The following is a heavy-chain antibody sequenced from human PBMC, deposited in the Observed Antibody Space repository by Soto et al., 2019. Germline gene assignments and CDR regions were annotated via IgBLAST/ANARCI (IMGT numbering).Heavy chain of an antibody. Sequence: GGSLRLSCAASGFTVSSNYMSWVRQAPGKGLEWVSVIYSGGSTYYADSVKGRFTISRDNSKNTLYLQMNSLRAEDTAVYDCAKDGTYGSGSQRYYFDYWGQGTLVTVSS. J-gene: IGHJ4*02. CDR2: IYSGGST. V-gene: IGHV3-66*01. D-gene: IGHD3-10*01. CDR3: AKDGTYGSGSQRYYFDY. CDR1: GFTVSSNY.